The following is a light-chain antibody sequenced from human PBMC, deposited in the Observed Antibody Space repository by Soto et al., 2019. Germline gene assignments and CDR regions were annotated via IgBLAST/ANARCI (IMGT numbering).Light chain of an antibody. J-gene: IGKJ1*01. V-gene: IGKV3-20*01. Sequence: EIVLTQSPGTLSLSPGESATLSFRATQSVKTNYLAWYRQKPGQAPRLLIYDASSRASGIPDRFSGSGSGTDFTLTISRLETEDFAVYYCQEYGSATGTFGQGTKVDIK. CDR1: QSVKTNY. CDR3: QEYGSATGT. CDR2: DAS.